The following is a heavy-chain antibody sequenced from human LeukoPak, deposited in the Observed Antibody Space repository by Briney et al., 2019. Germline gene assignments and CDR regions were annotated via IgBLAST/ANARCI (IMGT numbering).Heavy chain of an antibody. CDR3: ARGYSDSSGIDY. CDR2: IKQDGKEK. D-gene: IGHD3-22*01. Sequence: GGSLRLSCAASGFTFSNCWMTWVRQAPGKGLEWVANIKQDGKEKYYVDSVKGRFTVSRDNAKNSLYLQMNSLRAEDTAVYYCARGYSDSSGIDYWGQGTLVTVSS. CDR1: GFTFSNCW. V-gene: IGHV3-7*04. J-gene: IGHJ4*02.